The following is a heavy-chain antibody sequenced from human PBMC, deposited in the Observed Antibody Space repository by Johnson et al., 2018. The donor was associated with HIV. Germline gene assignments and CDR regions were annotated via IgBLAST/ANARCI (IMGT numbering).Heavy chain of an antibody. CDR1: GFTFSSYA. V-gene: IGHV3-23*04. J-gene: IGHJ3*02. CDR2: VSGSGTGT. Sequence: VQLVESGGGLVQPGGSLRLSCAASGFTFSSYAMSWVRQSPGKGLEWVSAVSGSGTGTYYADSVKGRVTISRDNSKSTLFLQMTSLRAEDTAVYYCARAPGAGDAFDIWGQGTMVTVSS. D-gene: IGHD7-27*01. CDR3: ARAPGAGDAFDI.